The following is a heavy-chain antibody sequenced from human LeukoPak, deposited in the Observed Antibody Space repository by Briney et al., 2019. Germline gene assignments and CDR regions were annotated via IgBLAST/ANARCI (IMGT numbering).Heavy chain of an antibody. CDR1: GGTFSSYA. J-gene: IGHJ6*03. D-gene: IGHD4-11*01. Sequence: SVKVSCKASGGTFSSYAISWVRQAPGQGLEWMGGIIPIFGTANYAQKFQGRVTITTDESTSTAYMELSSLRSEDTAVYYCARASTATTHERGRLYYYYYMDVWGKGTTVTVSS. CDR3: ARASTATTHERGRLYYYYYMDV. V-gene: IGHV1-69*05. CDR2: IIPIFGTA.